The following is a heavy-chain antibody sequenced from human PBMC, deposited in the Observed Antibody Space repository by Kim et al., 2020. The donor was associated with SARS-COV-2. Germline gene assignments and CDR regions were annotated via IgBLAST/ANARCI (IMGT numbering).Heavy chain of an antibody. Sequence: DHVNGRFTISRDNAKTSLYLQMNSLRAEDTALYYCAIPADGDSAYFDYWGQGTLVTVSS. J-gene: IGHJ4*02. CDR3: AIPADGDSAYFDY. D-gene: IGHD3-10*01. V-gene: IGHV3-9*01.